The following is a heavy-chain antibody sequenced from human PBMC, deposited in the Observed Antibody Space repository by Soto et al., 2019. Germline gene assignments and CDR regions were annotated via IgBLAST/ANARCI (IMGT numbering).Heavy chain of an antibody. CDR1: GGTFSSYA. V-gene: IGHV1-69*06. CDR2: IIPIFGTA. D-gene: IGHD2-2*01. CDR3: ASFDCSSTSCSYYYYGMDV. J-gene: IGHJ6*02. Sequence: GASVKVSCKASGGTFSSYAISWVRQAPGQGLEWMGGIIPIFGTANYAQKFQGRVTITADKSTSTAYMELSSLRSEDTAVYYCASFDCSSTSCSYYYYGMDVWGQGTTVTVSS.